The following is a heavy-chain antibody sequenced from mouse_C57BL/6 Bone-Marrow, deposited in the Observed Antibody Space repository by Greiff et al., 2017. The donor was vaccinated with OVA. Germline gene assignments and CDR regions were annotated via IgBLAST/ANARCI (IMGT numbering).Heavy chain of an antibody. CDR1: GYTFTDYY. Sequence: QVQLKESGAELVRPGASVKLSCKASGYTFTDYYINWVKQRPGQGLEWIARIYPGSGNTYYNEKFKGKATLTAEKSSSTAYMQLSSLTSEDSAVYFCASDLLKDFDYWGQGTTLTVSS. D-gene: IGHD1-1*01. CDR3: ASDLLKDFDY. J-gene: IGHJ2*01. CDR2: IYPGSGNT. V-gene: IGHV1-76*01.